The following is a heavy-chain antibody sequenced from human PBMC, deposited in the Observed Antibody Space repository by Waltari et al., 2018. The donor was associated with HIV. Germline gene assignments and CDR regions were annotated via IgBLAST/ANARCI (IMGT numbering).Heavy chain of an antibody. CDR2: VVPMLGAT. J-gene: IGHJ4*02. CDR3: ARVRYALWFEQLPFEY. D-gene: IGHD2-21*01. CDR1: GTSFNSYT. Sequence: QVQLVQSGAEVTKPGSSVKIACRASGTSFNSYTLIWVRQAPGQGLEWVGGVVPMLGATQSGPKSQGRLKLTADESTGSGHIELMGLVHDDTADYFCARVRYALWFEQLPFEYWGQVTPVTVSS. V-gene: IGHV1-69*01.